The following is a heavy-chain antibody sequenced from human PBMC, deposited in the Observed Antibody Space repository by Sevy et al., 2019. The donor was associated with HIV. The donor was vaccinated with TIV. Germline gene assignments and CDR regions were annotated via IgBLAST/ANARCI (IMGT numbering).Heavy chain of an antibody. CDR3: ARELVASGPAFDY. J-gene: IGHJ4*02. D-gene: IGHD3-3*02. CDR2: ISGGGNTI. V-gene: IGHV3-48*03. CDR1: GFTFSGYE. Sequence: GGSLRLSCAASGFTFSGYEMNWVRQAPGKGLEWVSYISGGGNTIYYANSVKGRFTISRDNAKNSLYLQMNSLRAEDTAVYYCARELVASGPAFDYWGQGSLLTVSS.